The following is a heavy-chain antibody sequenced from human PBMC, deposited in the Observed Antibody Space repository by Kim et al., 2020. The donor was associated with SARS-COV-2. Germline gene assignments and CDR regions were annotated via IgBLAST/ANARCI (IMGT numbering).Heavy chain of an antibody. J-gene: IGHJ6*02. V-gene: IGHV3-20*01. Sequence: GGSLRLSCAASGFTFDDYGMSWVRQAPGKGLEWVSGINWNGGSTGYADSVKGRFTISRDNAKNSLYLQMNSLRAEDTALYHCARGLAGGYYYYGMDVWGQGTTVTVSS. CDR1: GFTFDDYG. D-gene: IGHD2-15*01. CDR2: INWNGGST. CDR3: ARGLAGGYYYYGMDV.